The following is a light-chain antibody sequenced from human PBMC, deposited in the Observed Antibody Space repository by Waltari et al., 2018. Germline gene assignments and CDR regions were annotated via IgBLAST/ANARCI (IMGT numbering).Light chain of an antibody. CDR1: QSFGSTY. J-gene: IGKJ1*01. CDR2: GAS. Sequence: IVLTQCPGTLSLSTAERATLSCRASQSFGSTYLAWYQQKDGQAPRLLIDGASSSATGIPDRFSGSGSGTDFTLTISRLEPEDFAVYYCHQYGNSPRTFGQGTKVEI. V-gene: IGKV3-20*01. CDR3: HQYGNSPRT.